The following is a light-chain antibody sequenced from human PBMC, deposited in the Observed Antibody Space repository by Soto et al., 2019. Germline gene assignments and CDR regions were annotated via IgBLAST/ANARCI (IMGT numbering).Light chain of an antibody. CDR2: SNN. J-gene: IGLJ7*01. CDR3: EAWDDSLHGPV. V-gene: IGLV1-44*01. CDR1: SSNIGRNT. Sequence: QSVLTQPPSASGTPGQRVTISCAGSSSNIGRNTANWYQQLPGTAPKLLIYSNNQQPPGVPDRFSASKSGTSASLAISGLQSEDDAAYYCEAWDDSLHGPVFGGGTQLTVL.